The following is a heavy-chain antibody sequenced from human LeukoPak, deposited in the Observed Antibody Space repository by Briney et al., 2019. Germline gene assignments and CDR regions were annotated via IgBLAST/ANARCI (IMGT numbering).Heavy chain of an antibody. CDR3: ARGRGCSSAGCTPYYFDY. Sequence: VKLSQESSGYTFTGYYILWVRQPRRQGKEWMGRISPNSGGTNYAQKFQGRLTMTGDTSISTAYMELSSLTSDDTAVFYCARGRGCSSAGCTPYYFDYWGQGTLVTVSS. J-gene: IGHJ4*02. V-gene: IGHV1-2*06. CDR1: GYTFTGYY. CDR2: ISPNSGGT. D-gene: IGHD2-2*01.